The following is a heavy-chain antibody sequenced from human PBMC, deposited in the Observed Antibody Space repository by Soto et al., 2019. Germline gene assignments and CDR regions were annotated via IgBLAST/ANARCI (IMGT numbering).Heavy chain of an antibody. CDR1: GFTFSGYG. D-gene: IGHD1-26*01. CDR2: IRYDGSNK. V-gene: IGHV3-33*01. J-gene: IGHJ4*02. Sequence: QVQLVESGGGVVQPGRSLRLSCAASGFTFSGYGMHWVRQAPGKGLEWVAVIRYDGSNKYYADSVKGRFTISRDNPKNTLYLQMNSLRAEDTAVYYCARDGVGATTYFGYFDYWGQGTLVNVSS. CDR3: ARDGVGATTYFGYFDY.